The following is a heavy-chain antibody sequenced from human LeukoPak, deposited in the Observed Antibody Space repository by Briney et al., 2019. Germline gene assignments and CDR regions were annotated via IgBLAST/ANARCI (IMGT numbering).Heavy chain of an antibody. J-gene: IGHJ3*02. Sequence: GESLKITCKGSGYIFSTYWIAWVRQMPGKGLEWMGIIYPGDSETRYSPSFQGQVTISADKSITTAFLQWGSLKASDTAMYYCATSHSGSYTPFDIWGQGTMVTVSS. V-gene: IGHV5-51*01. CDR2: IYPGDSET. CDR1: GYIFSTYW. CDR3: ATSHSGSYTPFDI. D-gene: IGHD1-26*01.